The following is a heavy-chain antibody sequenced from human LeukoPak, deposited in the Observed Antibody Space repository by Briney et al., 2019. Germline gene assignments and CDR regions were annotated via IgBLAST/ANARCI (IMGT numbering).Heavy chain of an antibody. CDR2: IIPIFGTA. J-gene: IGHJ6*02. Sequence: SVKVSCKASGGTFSSYAISWVRQAPGQGLEWMGGIIPIFGTANYAQKFQGRVTITADESTSTAYMELSSLRSEDTAVYYCARGTSYDILTGYISHTHYYCYGMDVWGQGTTVTVSS. V-gene: IGHV1-69*13. D-gene: IGHD3-9*01. CDR1: GGTFSSYA. CDR3: ARGTSYDILTGYISHTHYYCYGMDV.